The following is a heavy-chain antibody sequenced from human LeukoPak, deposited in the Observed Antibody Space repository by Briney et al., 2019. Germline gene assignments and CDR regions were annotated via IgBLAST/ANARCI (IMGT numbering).Heavy chain of an antibody. CDR1: GYTLTELS. V-gene: IGHV1-24*01. J-gene: IGHJ4*02. D-gene: IGHD3-22*01. Sequence: GASVKVSCKVSGYTLTELSMHWVRQAPGKGLEWMGGFDPEGGETIYAQKFQGRVTMTEDTSTDTAYMELSSLRSEDTAVYYCATRKANYYDSSGYYFVYWGQGTLVTVSS. CDR2: FDPEGGET. CDR3: ATRKANYYDSSGYYFVY.